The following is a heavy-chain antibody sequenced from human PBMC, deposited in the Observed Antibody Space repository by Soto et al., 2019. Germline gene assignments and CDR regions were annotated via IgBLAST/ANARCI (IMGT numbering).Heavy chain of an antibody. J-gene: IGHJ4*02. CDR2: INAGNGNT. CDR1: GYTFTSYG. V-gene: IGHV1-3*01. Sequence: ASVKVSCKASGYTFTSYGISWVRQAPGQRLEWMGWINAGNGNTKYSQKFQGRVTITRDTSASTAYMELSSLRSEDAAVYYCANDPGYSLDYWGQGTQVTVSS. CDR3: ANDPGYSLDY. D-gene: IGHD5-12*01.